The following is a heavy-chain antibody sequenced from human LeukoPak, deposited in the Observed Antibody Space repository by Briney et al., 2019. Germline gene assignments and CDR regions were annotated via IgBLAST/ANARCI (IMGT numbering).Heavy chain of an antibody. D-gene: IGHD5-24*01. Sequence: PGGSLRLSCAASGFSFSTYPMTWVRRAPGKGLEWVSSISSSSSSLYYADSVKGRFTISRDNAWNSLYLQMSGLRVEDTAVYYCAREFGYNKRIDSWGQGILVTVSS. CDR3: AREFGYNKRIDS. V-gene: IGHV3-21*01. CDR1: GFSFSTYP. CDR2: ISSSSSSL. J-gene: IGHJ4*02.